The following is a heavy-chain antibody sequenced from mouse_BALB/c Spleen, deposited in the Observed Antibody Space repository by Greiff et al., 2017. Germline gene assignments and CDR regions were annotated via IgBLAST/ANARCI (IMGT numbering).Heavy chain of an antibody. V-gene: IGHV5-2*01. CDR2: INSDGGST. D-gene: IGHD2-14*01. J-gene: IGHJ1*01. CDR3: ARQRGNMRDDGYFDV. CDR1: EYEFPSHD. Sequence: EVMLVESGGGLVQPGESLKLSCESTEYEFPSHDMSWVRKTPEKRLELVAAINSDGGSTYYPDTMERRFIISRDNAKKTLYLQMSSLRSEDTALYYCARQRGNMRDDGYFDVWGAGTTVTVSS.